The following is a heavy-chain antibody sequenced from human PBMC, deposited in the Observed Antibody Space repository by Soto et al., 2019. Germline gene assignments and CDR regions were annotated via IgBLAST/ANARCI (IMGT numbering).Heavy chain of an antibody. D-gene: IGHD5-12*01. CDR2: IIPIFGTA. Sequence: AVKVSCKASGGTFSSYAISWVRQAPGQGLEWMGGIIPIFGTANYAQKFQGRVTITADESTSTAYMELSSLRSEDTAVYYCARALYVYHPPFSWGQGTLVTVSS. J-gene: IGHJ4*02. V-gene: IGHV1-69*13. CDR1: GGTFSSYA. CDR3: ARALYVYHPPFS.